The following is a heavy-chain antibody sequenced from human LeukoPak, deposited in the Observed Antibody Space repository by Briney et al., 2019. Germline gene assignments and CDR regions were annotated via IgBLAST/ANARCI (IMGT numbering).Heavy chain of an antibody. J-gene: IGHJ5*02. Sequence: GASVKVSCKASGYTFTGYYMRWVRQAPGQGLEWMGWINPKSGGTNYAQKFQGRVTMTRDTSISTAYMEVSRLRSDDTAVYYCALNEINSSDYYYGSWGQGTLVTVSS. CDR3: ALNEINSSDYYYGS. CDR2: INPKSGGT. CDR1: GYTFTGYY. D-gene: IGHD3-22*01. V-gene: IGHV1-2*02.